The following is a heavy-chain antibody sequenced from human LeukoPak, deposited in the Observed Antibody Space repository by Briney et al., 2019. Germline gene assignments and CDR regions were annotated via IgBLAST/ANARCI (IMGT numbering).Heavy chain of an antibody. D-gene: IGHD3-22*01. Sequence: GGSLRLSCAASGFTFSSYAMSWVRQAPGKGLEWVSSISGSGGSTYYADSVKGRFTISRDNSKNTLYPQMNSLRAEDTAVYYCAKDPPAYYYDSSGFNWFDPGGQETLVTVSS. V-gene: IGHV3-23*01. CDR2: ISGSGGST. J-gene: IGHJ5*02. CDR1: GFTFSSYA. CDR3: AKDPPAYYYDSSGFNWFDP.